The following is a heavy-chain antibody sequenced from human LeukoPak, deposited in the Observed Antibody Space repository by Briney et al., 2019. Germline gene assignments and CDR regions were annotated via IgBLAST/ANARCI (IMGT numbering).Heavy chain of an antibody. CDR1: GGTFSSYA. CDR3: ARVDTAMVMDY. CDR2: IIPILGIA. J-gene: IGHJ4*02. V-gene: IGHV1-69*04. D-gene: IGHD5-18*01. Sequence: SVKVSCKASGGTFSSYAISWVRQAPGQGLEWMGRIIPILGIANYAQKFQGRVTITADKSTSTAYMELSSLRSEDTAVYYCARVDTAMVMDYWGQGTLVTVSS.